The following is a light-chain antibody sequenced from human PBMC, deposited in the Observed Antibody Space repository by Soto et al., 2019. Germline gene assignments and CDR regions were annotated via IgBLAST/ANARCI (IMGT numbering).Light chain of an antibody. J-gene: IGLJ3*02. CDR2: GNN. Sequence: QAVLTQPPSVSGAPGQRVTISCTGSNSNLGAGYDVHWYQQLPGTAPKLLMYGNNIWPSGVPARLSGSKSGTSASLAITGLQAEDEATYYCQSYDNSLSGLVVGGGTKLTVL. CDR1: NSNLGAGYD. CDR3: QSYDNSLSGLV. V-gene: IGLV1-40*01.